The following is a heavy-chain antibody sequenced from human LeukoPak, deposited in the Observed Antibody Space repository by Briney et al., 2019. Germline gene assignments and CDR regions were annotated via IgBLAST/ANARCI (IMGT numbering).Heavy chain of an antibody. J-gene: IGHJ4*02. D-gene: IGHD1-26*01. CDR1: GYTFTSYA. CDR3: ARDKSGVGPDS. V-gene: IGHV1-3*01. Sequence: ASVKVSCKASGYTFTSYAMHWVRQAPGQRPEWMAWINADNGNTKYSQKFQGTVTITRDTSASTAYMELSSLRSEDTALYFCARDKSGVGPDSWGQGTLVTVSS. CDR2: INADNGNT.